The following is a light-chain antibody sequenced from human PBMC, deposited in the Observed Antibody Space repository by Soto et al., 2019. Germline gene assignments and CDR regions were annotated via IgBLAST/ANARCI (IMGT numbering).Light chain of an antibody. CDR3: QQYGSSGT. CDR2: GAS. V-gene: IGKV3-20*01. Sequence: EIVMTQSPATLSVSPWERATLSCRASQSVSSSYLAWYQQKPGQAPRLLIYGASSRATGIPDRFSGSGSGTDFTLTITGLGPEDFAVYYCQQYGSSGTFGQGTKVDIK. J-gene: IGKJ1*01. CDR1: QSVSSSY.